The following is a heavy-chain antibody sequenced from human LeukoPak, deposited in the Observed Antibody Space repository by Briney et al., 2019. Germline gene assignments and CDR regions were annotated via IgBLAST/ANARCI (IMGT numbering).Heavy chain of an antibody. CDR1: GFTFSSYW. Sequence: GGSLRLSCAASGFTFSSYWMHWVRQAPGKGLVWVSRINSDGSSTGYADSVKGRFTISRDNAKNTLYLQMNSLRAEDTAVYYCARGGYYYGSGSYYSPDYWGQGTLVTVSS. V-gene: IGHV3-74*01. D-gene: IGHD3-10*01. J-gene: IGHJ4*02. CDR3: ARGGYYYGSGSYYSPDY. CDR2: INSDGSST.